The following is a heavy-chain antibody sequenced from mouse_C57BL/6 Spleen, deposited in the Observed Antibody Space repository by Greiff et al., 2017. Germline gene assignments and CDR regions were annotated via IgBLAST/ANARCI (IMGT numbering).Heavy chain of an antibody. D-gene: IGHD2-3*01. J-gene: IGHJ2*01. CDR1: GYTFTDYE. V-gene: IGHV1-15*01. CDR2: IDPETGGT. Sequence: QVQLKQSGAELVRPGASVTLSCKASGYTFTDYEMHWVKQTPVHGLEWIGAIDPETGGTAYNQKFKGKAILTADKSSSTAYMELRSLTSEDSAVYYCTGYDGYLYYFDYWGQGTTLTVSS. CDR3: TGYDGYLYYFDY.